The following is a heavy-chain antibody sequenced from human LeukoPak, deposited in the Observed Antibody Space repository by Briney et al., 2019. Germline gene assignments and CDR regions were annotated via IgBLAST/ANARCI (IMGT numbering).Heavy chain of an antibody. J-gene: IGHJ5*02. CDR1: GFTFSGSA. CDR3: TRRATDDSSGYYST. Sequence: GGSLKLSCAASGFTFSGSAMHWVRQASGKGLEWVGRTRNKAHSYATAYAASVRGRFTMCRDESKKTGYLQMNSLKTEDTAVYYCTRRATDDSSGYYSTWGQGTLVTVSS. D-gene: IGHD3-22*01. V-gene: IGHV3-73*01. CDR2: TRNKAHSYAT.